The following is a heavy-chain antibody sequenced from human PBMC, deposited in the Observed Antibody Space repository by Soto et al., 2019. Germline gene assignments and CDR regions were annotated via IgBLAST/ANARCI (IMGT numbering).Heavy chain of an antibody. J-gene: IGHJ4*02. D-gene: IGHD3-3*01. CDR1: GFTFSSHA. V-gene: IGHV3-23*01. CDR3: AKLYNDFSPGYYGGPFRN. CDR2: ISGSAGIT. Sequence: EVQLLESGGGLVQPGGSLRLSCAASGFTFSSHAMSWVRQAPGKGLEWVSGISGSAGITYYADSVKGRFTISRDNSDNVLYMQMNSLRAEDTAIYYCAKLYNDFSPGYYGGPFRNWGQGTLVTVSS.